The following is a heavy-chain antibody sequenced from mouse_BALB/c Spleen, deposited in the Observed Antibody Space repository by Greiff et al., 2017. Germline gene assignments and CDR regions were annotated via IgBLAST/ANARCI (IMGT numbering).Heavy chain of an antibody. CDR2: ISSGGST. CDR1: GFTFSSYA. D-gene: IGHD1-2*01. J-gene: IGHJ3*01. CDR3: ARGGEFITTATGFAY. Sequence: EVQVVESGGGLVKPGGSLKLSCAASGFTFSSYAMSWVRQTPEKRLEWVASISSGGSTYYPDSVKGRFTISRDNARNILYLQMSSLRSEDTAMYYCARGGEFITTATGFAYWGQGTLVTVSA. V-gene: IGHV5-6-5*01.